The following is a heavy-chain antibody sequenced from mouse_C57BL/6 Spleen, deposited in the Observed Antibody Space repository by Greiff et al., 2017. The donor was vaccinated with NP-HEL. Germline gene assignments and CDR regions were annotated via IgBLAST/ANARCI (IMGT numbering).Heavy chain of an antibody. CDR1: GYSITSGYY. J-gene: IGHJ4*01. CDR2: ISYDGSN. Sequence: EVQLQESGPGLVKPSQSLSLTCSVTGYSITSGYYWNWIRQFPGNKLEWMGYISYDGSNNYNPSLKNRISITRDTSKNQFFLKLNSVTTEDTATYYCASAFYYGLYYAMDYWGQGTSVTVSS. V-gene: IGHV3-6*01. D-gene: IGHD2-1*01. CDR3: ASAFYYGLYYAMDY.